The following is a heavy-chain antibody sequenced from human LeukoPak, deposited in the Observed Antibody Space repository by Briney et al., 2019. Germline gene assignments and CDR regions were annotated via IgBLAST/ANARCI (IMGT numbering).Heavy chain of an antibody. J-gene: IGHJ4*02. V-gene: IGHV4-59*11. Sequence: PPETLSLTSTLSGGSISSHYWSCIRDPPREGLESIGYIYYSWSTNYNPSLKRRVTISVDTSKNQSSLKLSSVTAADTAVYYCAREGPLAAAGPYYFDYWGQGTLVTVSS. CDR3: AREGPLAAAGPYYFDY. CDR2: IYYSWST. D-gene: IGHD6-13*01. CDR1: GGSISSHY.